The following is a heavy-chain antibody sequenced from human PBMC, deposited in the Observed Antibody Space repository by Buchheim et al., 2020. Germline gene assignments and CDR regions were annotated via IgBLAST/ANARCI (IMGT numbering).Heavy chain of an antibody. Sequence: QVQLVESGGGVVQPGRSLRLSCAASGFTFSSYAMHWVRQAPGKGLEWVAVISYDGSNKYYADSVKGRFTISRDNPKKTLYLQMNSLRAEDTAVYYCARDLRLDYYYYGMDVWGQGTT. CDR3: ARDLRLDYYYYGMDV. CDR2: ISYDGSNK. V-gene: IGHV3-30-3*01. CDR1: GFTFSSYA. J-gene: IGHJ6*02.